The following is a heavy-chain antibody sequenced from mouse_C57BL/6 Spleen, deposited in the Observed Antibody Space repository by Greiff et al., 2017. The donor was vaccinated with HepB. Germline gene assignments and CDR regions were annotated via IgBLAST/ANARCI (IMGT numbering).Heavy chain of an antibody. Sequence: VQLQQSGPELVKPGASVKISCKASGYTFTDYYMNWVKQSHGKSLEWIGDINPNNGGTSYNQKFKGKATLTVDKSSSTAYMELRSLTSEDSAVYYCARSITTVGGYWGQGTTLTVSS. CDR2: INPNNGGT. CDR1: GYTFTDYY. V-gene: IGHV1-26*01. CDR3: ARSITTVGGY. J-gene: IGHJ2*01. D-gene: IGHD1-1*01.